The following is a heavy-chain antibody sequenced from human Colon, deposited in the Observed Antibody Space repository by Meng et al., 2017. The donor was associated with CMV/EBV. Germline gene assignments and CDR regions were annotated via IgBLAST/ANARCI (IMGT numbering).Heavy chain of an antibody. Sequence: ASVKVSCKASGYTFTAYYIHWVRQAPGQRLEWMGWINPSSGVTNYAQMFQGRFTMTRDTSISTGYMELNILTSDDTAVYFCARAVDTVVPKRTDAFDLWGQGTMVTVS. D-gene: IGHD5-18*01. V-gene: IGHV1-2*02. J-gene: IGHJ3*01. CDR3: ARAVDTVVPKRTDAFDL. CDR2: INPSSGVT. CDR1: GYTFTAYY.